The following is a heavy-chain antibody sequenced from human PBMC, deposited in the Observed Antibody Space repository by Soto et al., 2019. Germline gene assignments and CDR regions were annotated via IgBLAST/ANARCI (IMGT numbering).Heavy chain of an antibody. Sequence: ASVKVSCKASGYTFSSFYMHWVRQAPGQSLEWMGIINPSGGSTLYAQKFLGRISISRDTSTSTVYMELSSLRSEDTAVYYCAREDCTGGSCYFVGGGMDVWGQGTTVTVSS. D-gene: IGHD2-15*01. V-gene: IGHV1-46*01. J-gene: IGHJ6*02. CDR3: AREDCTGGSCYFVGGGMDV. CDR1: GYTFSSFY. CDR2: INPSGGST.